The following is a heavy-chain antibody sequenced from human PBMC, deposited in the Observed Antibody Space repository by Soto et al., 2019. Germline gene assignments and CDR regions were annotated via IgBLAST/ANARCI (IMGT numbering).Heavy chain of an antibody. CDR1: GFTVSTKY. D-gene: IGHD1-26*01. CDR2: IYSGGST. J-gene: IGHJ4*02. CDR3: ARLVGTLYYIY. Sequence: GGSLRLSCAASGFTVSTKYMSWVRQAPGKGLEWVSVIYSGGSTFYADSVRGRFTISRDNSKNTVNLQMNSLRAVDTAVYYCARLVGTLYYIYWGQGTLVTVSS. V-gene: IGHV3-66*04.